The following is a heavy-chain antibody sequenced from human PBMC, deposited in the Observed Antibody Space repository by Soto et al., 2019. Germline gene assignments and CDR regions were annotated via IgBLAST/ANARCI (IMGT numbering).Heavy chain of an antibody. Sequence: SETLSLTCNVSGGSVSDYYWSWIRQAPGKGLEWIGYIHERGVTNYNPSLKSRVTMSVDTSKNQFSLTLRSVHTADTAIYFCARDPAGDYGHWGRGTLVTVSS. V-gene: IGHV4-59*02. J-gene: IGHJ4*02. CDR2: IHERGVT. D-gene: IGHD4-17*01. CDR3: ARDPAGDYGH. CDR1: GGSVSDYY.